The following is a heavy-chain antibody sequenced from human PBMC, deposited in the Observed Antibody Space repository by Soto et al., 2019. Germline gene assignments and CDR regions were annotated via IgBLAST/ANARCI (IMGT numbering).Heavy chain of an antibody. CDR1: GFTVSSNY. CDR3: ARYYSSSRYYGMDV. Sequence: EVQLVETGGGLIQPGGSLRLSCAASGFTVSSNYMSWVRQAPGKGLEWVSVIYSGGSAYYADSVKGRFTISRDNSKNTLYLQMNSLRAEDTGVYYCARYYSSSRYYGMDVWGQGTTVTVSS. J-gene: IGHJ6*02. D-gene: IGHD2-2*01. V-gene: IGHV3-53*02. CDR2: IYSGGSA.